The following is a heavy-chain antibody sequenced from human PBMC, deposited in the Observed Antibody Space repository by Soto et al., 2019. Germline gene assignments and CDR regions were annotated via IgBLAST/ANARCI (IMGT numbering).Heavy chain of an antibody. CDR3: ARGDFGVVLNPDGDYGMDV. Sequence: QVQLQQWGAGLLKPSETLSLTCAVYGGSFSGYYWSWIRQPPGKGLEWIGEINHSGSTNYNPSLKSRVTISVDTSKNQFSLKLSSVTAADTAVYYCARGDFGVVLNPDGDYGMDVWGQGTTVTVSS. V-gene: IGHV4-34*01. D-gene: IGHD3-3*01. CDR1: GGSFSGYY. CDR2: INHSGST. J-gene: IGHJ6*02.